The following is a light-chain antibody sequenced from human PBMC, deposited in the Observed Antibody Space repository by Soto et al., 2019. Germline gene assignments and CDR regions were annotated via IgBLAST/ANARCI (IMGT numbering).Light chain of an antibody. CDR1: QNVDSNY. V-gene: IGKV3-20*01. J-gene: IGKJ5*01. CDR2: GAS. CDR3: QQYGSSPPFT. Sequence: EIVLTQSPGTLSLSPGEIATLYVSASQNVDSNYLAWYQQKPGQAPRIIIFGASSRATGIPDRFSGSGSGTDFTLTISRLEPEDFAVYYCQQYGSSPPFTFGQGTRLEIK.